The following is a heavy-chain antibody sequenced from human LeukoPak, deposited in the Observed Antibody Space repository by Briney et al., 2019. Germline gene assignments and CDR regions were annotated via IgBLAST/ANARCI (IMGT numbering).Heavy chain of an antibody. D-gene: IGHD4-11*01. J-gene: IGHJ4*02. Sequence: GGSLRLSCAASGFTFNSYSMNWVRQAPGKGLEWVSAISGSGGSTYYADSVKGRFTISRDNSKNTLYLQMNSLRAVDTAVYYCAKDHPSNSHAFDYWGQGHLVTVSS. CDR1: GFTFNSYS. CDR2: ISGSGGST. V-gene: IGHV3-23*01. CDR3: AKDHPSNSHAFDY.